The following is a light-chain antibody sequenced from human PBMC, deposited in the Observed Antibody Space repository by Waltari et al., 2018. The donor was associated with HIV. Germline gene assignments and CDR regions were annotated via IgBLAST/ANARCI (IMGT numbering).Light chain of an antibody. J-gene: IGLJ3*02. CDR1: NSNIARNT. CDR2: STY. CDR3: ATWDDSLSGPV. V-gene: IGLV1-44*01. Sequence: QSVLAQPPSTSGTPGPTITISRSGSNSNIARNTVDGYQQFPGTAPTLLIYSTYQRPSGVPDRFSGSKSGTSASLAISGLQSEDEGDYFCATWDDSLSGPVFGGGTKLTVL.